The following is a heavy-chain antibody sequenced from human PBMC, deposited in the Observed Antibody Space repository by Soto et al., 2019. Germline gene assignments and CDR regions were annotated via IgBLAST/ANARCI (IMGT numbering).Heavy chain of an antibody. V-gene: IGHV1-69*06. J-gene: IGHJ3*01. Sequence: QVELVQSGAEVKKPGSSVKVSCQASEDTFRNYAISWVRQAPGQGLEWMGGIIPIFGTANYAQKFQGRVTITADTSANTVYLELSSLRSEDTAVYYCARSRDRCGGDCYSVYAAFDLWGQGTAVTVSS. CDR3: ARSRDRCGGDCYSVYAAFDL. CDR1: EDTFRNYA. D-gene: IGHD2-21*02. CDR2: IIPIFGTA.